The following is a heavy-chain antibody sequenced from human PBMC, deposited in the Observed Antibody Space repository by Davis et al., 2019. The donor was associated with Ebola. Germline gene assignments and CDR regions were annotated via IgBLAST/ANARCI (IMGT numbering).Heavy chain of an antibody. CDR2: MNPNSGNT. Sequence: ASVKVSCKASGGTFSSYAISWVRQAPGQGLEWMGWMNPNSGNTGYAQKFQGRVSMTRNTSISTAYMELSSLRSEDTAVYYCARGGIAAQTAHYYYGMDVWGQGTTVTVSS. CDR3: ARGGIAAQTAHYYYGMDV. J-gene: IGHJ6*02. V-gene: IGHV1-8*02. CDR1: GGTFSSYA. D-gene: IGHD6-6*01.